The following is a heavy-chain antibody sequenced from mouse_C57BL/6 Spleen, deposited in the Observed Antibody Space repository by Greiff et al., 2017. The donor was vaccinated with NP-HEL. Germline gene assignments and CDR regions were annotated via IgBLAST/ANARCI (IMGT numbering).Heavy chain of an antibody. CDR2: IDPSDSYT. CDR1: GYTFTSYW. CDR3: ARWGDYDYDLYAMDY. J-gene: IGHJ4*01. D-gene: IGHD2-4*01. Sequence: QVQLKQPGAELVMPGASVKLSCKASGYTFTSYWMHWVKQRPGQGLEWIGEIDPSDSYTNYNQKFKGKSTLTVDKSSSTAYMQLSSLTSEDSAVYYCARWGDYDYDLYAMDYWGQGTSVTVSS. V-gene: IGHV1-69*01.